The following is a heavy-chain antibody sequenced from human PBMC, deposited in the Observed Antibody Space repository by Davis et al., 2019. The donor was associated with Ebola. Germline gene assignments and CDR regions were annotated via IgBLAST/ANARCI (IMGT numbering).Heavy chain of an antibody. V-gene: IGHV3-30*02. J-gene: IGHJ6*02. D-gene: IGHD4-11*01. CDR3: ARELQFGMDA. CDR2: IRYDGNKE. Sequence: GGSLRLSCKGSGFAFKNYGMHWVRQAPGKGPEWVTFIRYDGNKESYADSVKGRFTISRDNSRNTLNLEMNGLRVEDTGVYYCARELQFGMDAWGQGTMATVSS. CDR1: GFAFKNYG.